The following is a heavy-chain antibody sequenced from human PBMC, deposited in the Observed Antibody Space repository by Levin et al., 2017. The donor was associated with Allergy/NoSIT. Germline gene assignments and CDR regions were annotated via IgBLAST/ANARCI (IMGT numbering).Heavy chain of an antibody. CDR1: GFSLNTSGVA. V-gene: IGHV2-5*02. Sequence: SGPTLVKPTQTLTLTCTFSGFSLNTSGVAVGWIRQPPGKALEWLALIFWDDDKRYRPSLKSRRTITKDTSKNQVVRTMTNMDPVDTATYLCAHTPPYYYRSGPDYWGQGTLVTVSS. D-gene: IGHD3-10*01. CDR3: AHTPPYYYRSGPDY. J-gene: IGHJ4*02. CDR2: IFWDDDK.